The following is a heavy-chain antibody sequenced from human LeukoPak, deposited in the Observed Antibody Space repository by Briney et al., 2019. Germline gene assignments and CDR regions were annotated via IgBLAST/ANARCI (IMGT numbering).Heavy chain of an antibody. J-gene: IGHJ3*02. CDR1: GYTFTGYY. D-gene: IGHD6-19*01. V-gene: IGHV1-2*02. CDR2: INLNSGGT. CDR3: ARDVFGSGWHPDAFDI. Sequence: ASVKVSCKASGYTFTGYYMHWVRQAPGQGLEWMGWINLNSGGTNYAQKLQGRVTMTTDTSTSTAYMELRSLRSDDTAVYYCARDVFGSGWHPDAFDIWGQGTMVTVSS.